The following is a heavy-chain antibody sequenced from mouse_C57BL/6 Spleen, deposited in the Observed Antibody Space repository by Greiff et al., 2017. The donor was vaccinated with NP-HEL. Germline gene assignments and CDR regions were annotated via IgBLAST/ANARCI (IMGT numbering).Heavy chain of an antibody. CDR3: ARRDDGYYHDYYAMDY. CDR1: GFTFSDYY. J-gene: IGHJ4*01. Sequence: DVKLVESGGGLVQPGGSLKLSCAASGFTFSDYYMYWVRQTPEKRLEWVAYISNGGGSTYYPDTVKGRFTISRDNAKNTLYLQMSRLKSEDTAMYYCARRDDGYYHDYYAMDYWGQGTSVTVSS. V-gene: IGHV5-12*01. CDR2: ISNGGGST. D-gene: IGHD2-3*01.